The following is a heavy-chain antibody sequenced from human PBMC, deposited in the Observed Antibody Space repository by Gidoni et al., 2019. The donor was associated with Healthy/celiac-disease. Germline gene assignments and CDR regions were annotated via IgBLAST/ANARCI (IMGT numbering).Heavy chain of an antibody. J-gene: IGHJ3*02. D-gene: IGHD2-15*01. CDR1: GGSIRSYY. CDR2: IYTSGST. Sequence: QVQLQESGPGLVKPSETLSPTCTVSGGSIRSYYWSWIRQPAGKGLAWIGRIYTSGSTNYNPSLKSRVTMSVDTSKNQFSLKLSSVTAADTAVYYCARDCRGGSCLEAFDIWGQGTMVTVSS. CDR3: ARDCRGGSCLEAFDI. V-gene: IGHV4-4*07.